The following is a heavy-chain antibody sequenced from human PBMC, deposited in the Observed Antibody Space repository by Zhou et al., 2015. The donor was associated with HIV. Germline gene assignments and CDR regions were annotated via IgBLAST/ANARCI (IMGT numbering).Heavy chain of an antibody. CDR3: ARVELTRTGYCSGDNCFDY. D-gene: IGHD2-15*01. CDR2: IIPILKTP. Sequence: QMKLTQSGTEVRKPGSSVTVSCRTSGGSFSGYAISWLRYAPGQGLEWLGGIIPILKTPNYPDKFHDRVTISADTNTVFFELRGLTSNDTAVYYCARVELTRTGYCSGDNCFDYWGQGALVTVSS. V-gene: IGHV1-69*01. J-gene: IGHJ4*02. CDR1: GGSFSGYA.